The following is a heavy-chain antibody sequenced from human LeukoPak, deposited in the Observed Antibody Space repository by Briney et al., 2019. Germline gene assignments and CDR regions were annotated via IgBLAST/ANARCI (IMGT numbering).Heavy chain of an antibody. CDR3: ARHGKTAYGEDDAFDI. V-gene: IGHV4-61*02. J-gene: IGHJ3*02. Sequence: PSQTLSLTCTVSGGSISSNSYYWSWIRQPAGKGLEWIWRIYTSGSTTYRPSLKSRVTISADWSTNQFSLKLSSVTAADTAVYYCARHGKTAYGEDDAFDIWGQGTMVTVSS. D-gene: IGHD4-17*01. CDR2: IYTSGST. CDR1: GGSISSNSYY.